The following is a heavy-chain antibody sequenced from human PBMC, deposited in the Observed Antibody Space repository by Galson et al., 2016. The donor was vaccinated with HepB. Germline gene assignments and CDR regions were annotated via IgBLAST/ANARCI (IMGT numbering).Heavy chain of an antibody. CDR2: VTGSGSTT. J-gene: IGHJ4*02. Sequence: SLRLSCAASRFTFSNFYMNWIRQAPGKGLEWVSCVTGSGSTTYYADSVKGRFTISRDNSQNTLYLQMSGLRVDDTAVYYCAKTSQNVQWELLLDYWGQGTLVTVSS. D-gene: IGHD1-26*01. V-gene: IGHV3-23*01. CDR1: RFTFSNFY. CDR3: AKTSQNVQWELLLDY.